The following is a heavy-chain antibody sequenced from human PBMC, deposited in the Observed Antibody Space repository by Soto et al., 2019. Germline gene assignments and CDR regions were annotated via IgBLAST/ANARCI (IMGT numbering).Heavy chain of an antibody. CDR2: ITYDGSFQ. CDR3: AKDRVGGTFYTPLAF. Sequence: PGGSLRLSCQASGFNFDNYGMHWVRQAPGKGLEWVAVITYDGSFQYYADSVKGRFTISRDNSKNTLSLHLNTLKPEDTAVYHCAKDRVGGTFYTPLAFWGQGXLVTVYS. D-gene: IGHD1-7*01. V-gene: IGHV3-30*18. J-gene: IGHJ4*02. CDR1: GFNFDNYG.